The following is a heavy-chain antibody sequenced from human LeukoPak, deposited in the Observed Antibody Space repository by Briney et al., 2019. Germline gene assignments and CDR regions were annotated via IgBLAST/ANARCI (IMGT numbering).Heavy chain of an antibody. CDR3: AKGSALGYRVPGY. V-gene: IGHV3-48*03. CDR2: ISSSGSTI. D-gene: IGHD5-18*01. J-gene: IGHJ4*02. Sequence: GGSLRLSCAASGFTFSSYEMNWVRQAPGKGLEWVSYISSSGSTIYYADSVKGRFTISRDNAKNSLYLQMNSLRAEDTAVYYCAKGSALGYRVPGYWGQGTLVTVSS. CDR1: GFTFSSYE.